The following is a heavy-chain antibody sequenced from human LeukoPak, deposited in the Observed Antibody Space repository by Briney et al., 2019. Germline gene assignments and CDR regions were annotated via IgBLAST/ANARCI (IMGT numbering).Heavy chain of an antibody. CDR1: GFTFSDYY. D-gene: IGHD1-26*01. V-gene: IGHV3-11*06. J-gene: IGHJ4*02. CDR2: ITSTATHT. Sequence: RSGGSLRLSCAASGFTFSDYYMSWIRQAPGKGLEWVSSITSTATHTYYADSVKGRFTISRDNAKNSLILQTSSLTVADTGIYYCARDGSPNYGYYAFFDNWGQGTLVTVSS. CDR3: ARDGSPNYGYYAFFDN.